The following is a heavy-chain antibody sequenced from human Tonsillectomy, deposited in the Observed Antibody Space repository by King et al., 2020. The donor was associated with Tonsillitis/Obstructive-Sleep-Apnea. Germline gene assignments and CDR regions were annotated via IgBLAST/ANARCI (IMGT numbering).Heavy chain of an antibody. CDR2: ISYHGSNQ. Sequence: VQLVESGGGVVQPGRSLRLSCAVSGFRFRTYAMHWVRQAPGKGLEWVAVISYHGSNQHYTDSVKGRFTISRDNSQNTLYLQMESLTPEDTAVYYCAKEERSGATYYLDKWGQGTLVTVSS. CDR3: AKEERSGATYYLDK. J-gene: IGHJ4*02. V-gene: IGHV3-30*18. CDR1: GFRFRTYA. D-gene: IGHD4/OR15-4a*01.